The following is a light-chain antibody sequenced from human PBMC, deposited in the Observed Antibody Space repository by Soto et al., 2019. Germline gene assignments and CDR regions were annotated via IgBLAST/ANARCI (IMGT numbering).Light chain of an antibody. Sequence: IVLIHSPATLSFSPGEIATLSFRASQSVSSYLAWYQQKPGQAPRLLIYGASNRATGIPDRFSGSGSGTDFTLTISRLEPEDFAVYYCQQYGSSGTFGQGTKVDIK. CDR3: QQYGSSGT. J-gene: IGKJ1*01. V-gene: IGKV3-20*01. CDR1: QSVSSY. CDR2: GAS.